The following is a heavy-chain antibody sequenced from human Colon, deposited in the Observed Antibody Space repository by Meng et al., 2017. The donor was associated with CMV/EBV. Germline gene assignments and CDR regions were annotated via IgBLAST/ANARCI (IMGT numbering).Heavy chain of an antibody. D-gene: IGHD2-21*01. CDR3: VRYANSQYGMDV. CDR2: IKEDGSGQ. J-gene: IGHJ6*02. CDR1: GFTLTTFW. Sequence: GGSLRLSCAASGFTLTTFWMTWVRQAPGKGLEWVANIKEDGSGQWYVDSVKGRFTISRDNAKKSVYLEMNSLRAEDTGVYYCVRYANSQYGMDVWGQGTTVTVSS. V-gene: IGHV3-7*01.